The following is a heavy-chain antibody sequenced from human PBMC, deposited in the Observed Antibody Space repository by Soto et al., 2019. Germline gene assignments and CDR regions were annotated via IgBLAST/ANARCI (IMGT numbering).Heavy chain of an antibody. CDR2: IYWDDDK. Sequence: QITLKESGPTLVQPTQTLTLTCTFSGFSLSTSGVSVGWIRQPPGKALEWLALIYWDDDKRYSPSLKSRLTIHKDTSKNQVVLTVTNMDPVDTATYYCAHRRGISYYFFDYWGPGTLVTVSS. CDR3: AHRRGISYYFFDY. V-gene: IGHV2-5*02. D-gene: IGHD2-15*01. J-gene: IGHJ4*02. CDR1: GFSLSTSGVS.